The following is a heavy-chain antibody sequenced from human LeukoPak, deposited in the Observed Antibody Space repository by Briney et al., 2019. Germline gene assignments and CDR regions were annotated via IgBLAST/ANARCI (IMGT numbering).Heavy chain of an antibody. J-gene: IGHJ4*02. CDR3: AKDPGYSSGTSYEGY. CDR2: ISYDGSNK. Sequence: GGSLRLSCAASGFTFSSYAMHWVRQAPGKGLEWVAVISYDGSNKYYAGSVKGRFTISRDNSKNTLYLQMNSLRAEDTAVYHCAKDPGYSSGTSYEGYWGQGTLVTVSS. CDR1: GFTFSSYA. V-gene: IGHV3-30-3*01. D-gene: IGHD3-10*01.